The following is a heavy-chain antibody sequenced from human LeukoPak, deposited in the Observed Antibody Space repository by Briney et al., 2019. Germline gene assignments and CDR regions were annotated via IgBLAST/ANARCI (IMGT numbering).Heavy chain of an antibody. D-gene: IGHD4-17*01. V-gene: IGHV1-18*01. Sequence: ASVKVSCKASGYTFTSYGISWVRQAPGQGLEWMGWISAYNGNTNYAQKLQGRVTMTTDTSTSTAYMELRSLGSDDTAVYYCARDRNYVLYTVTDDWYFDLWGRGTLVTVSS. CDR1: GYTFTSYG. CDR3: ARDRNYVLYTVTDDWYFDL. J-gene: IGHJ2*01. CDR2: ISAYNGNT.